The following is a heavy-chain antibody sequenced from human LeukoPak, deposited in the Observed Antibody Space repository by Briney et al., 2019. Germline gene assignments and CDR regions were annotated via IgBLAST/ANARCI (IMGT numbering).Heavy chain of an antibody. Sequence: PGGSLRLSCAASGFTFSSYEMNWVRQAPGKGLDWVALISHDGSQRYYTDSVRGRFTISRDNSKNTLYLQMDSLRAEDTAVYYCAKGQNRNGGALAYWGQGTLVTVSS. V-gene: IGHV3-30*18. CDR1: GFTFSSYE. CDR2: ISHDGSQR. J-gene: IGHJ4*02. D-gene: IGHD3-16*01. CDR3: AKGQNRNGGALAY.